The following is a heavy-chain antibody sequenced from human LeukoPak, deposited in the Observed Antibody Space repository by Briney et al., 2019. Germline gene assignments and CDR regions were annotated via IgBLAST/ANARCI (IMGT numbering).Heavy chain of an antibody. D-gene: IGHD1-26*01. CDR2: INHSGST. V-gene: IGHV4-34*01. CDR1: GGSFSGYY. Sequence: SETLSLTCAVYGGSFSGYYWSWIRQPPGKGLEWIGEINHSGSTNYNPSLKSRVTISVDTSENQFSLKLSSVTAADTAVYYCARVSSGATTVDYWGQGTLVTVSS. J-gene: IGHJ4*02. CDR3: ARVSSGATTVDY.